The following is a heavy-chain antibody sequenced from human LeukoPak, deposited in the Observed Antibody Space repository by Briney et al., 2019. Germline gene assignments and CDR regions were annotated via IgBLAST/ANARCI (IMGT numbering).Heavy chain of an antibody. V-gene: IGHV3-30*18. Sequence: GGSLRLSCSASGFTFSSYGMHWVRQAPGKGLEWVAVISYDGSNKYYADSVKGRFTISRDNSKNTLYLQMNSLRAEDTAVYYCAKERYYDSSGSFDYWGQGTLVTVSS. CDR2: ISYDGSNK. D-gene: IGHD3-22*01. J-gene: IGHJ4*02. CDR1: GFTFSSYG. CDR3: AKERYYDSSGSFDY.